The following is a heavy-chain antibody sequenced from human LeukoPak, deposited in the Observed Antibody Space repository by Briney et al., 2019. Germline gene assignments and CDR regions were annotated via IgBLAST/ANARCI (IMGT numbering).Heavy chain of an antibody. V-gene: IGHV3-23*01. CDR2: ISGSGGNT. Sequence: PGGSLRLSCAAPGFTFSSYAMSWVRQAPGKGLEWVSAISGSGGNTYYADSVKGRFTISRDNSKNTLYLQMNSLRAEDTAVYYCAIIGPTLRYFDWLPADYYGMDVWGKGTTVTVSS. D-gene: IGHD3-9*01. J-gene: IGHJ6*04. CDR3: AIIGPTLRYFDWLPADYYGMDV. CDR1: GFTFSSYA.